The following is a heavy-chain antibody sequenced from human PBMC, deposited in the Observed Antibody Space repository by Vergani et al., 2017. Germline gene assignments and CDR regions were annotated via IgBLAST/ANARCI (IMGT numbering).Heavy chain of an antibody. Sequence: EVQLLESGGDLVQPGGSLRLSCAASGFTFIMHAMSWVRQAPGKELEWVSTLSASDRRTHYADSVKGRFTISRDISKNTLFLHINSLRPEDTAVYYCAKVGRSEVAGTFGAFDIWGQGTMVTVSS. CDR3: AKVGRSEVAGTFGAFDI. CDR1: GFTFIMHA. D-gene: IGHD6-19*01. J-gene: IGHJ3*02. CDR2: LSASDRRT. V-gene: IGHV3-23*01.